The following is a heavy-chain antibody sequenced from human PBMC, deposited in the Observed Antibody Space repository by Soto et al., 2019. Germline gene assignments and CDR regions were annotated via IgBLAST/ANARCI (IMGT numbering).Heavy chain of an antibody. D-gene: IGHD5-12*01. V-gene: IGHV3-30-3*01. Sequence: QVQLVESGGGVVQPGRSLRLSCAASGFTFSSYAMHWVRQAPGKGLEWVAVISYDGSNKYYADSVKGRFTISRDNSKNTLYLQMNSLRAEDTAVYYCARLEMATSYFDYWGQGTLVTVSS. CDR2: ISYDGSNK. J-gene: IGHJ4*02. CDR3: ARLEMATSYFDY. CDR1: GFTFSSYA.